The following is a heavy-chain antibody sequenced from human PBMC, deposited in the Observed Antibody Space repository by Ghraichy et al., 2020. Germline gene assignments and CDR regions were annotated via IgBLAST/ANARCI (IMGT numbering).Heavy chain of an antibody. Sequence: SQTLSLTCTVSGGSVTTYYWSWIRQPPGKGLEWIGYVFYSGNTNYRPSLKSRVTMSVDTSKNHFSLKLSSVTAAETAVYYCAKIGVDSNMDVWGKGATVTVSS. CDR3: AKIGVDSNMDV. CDR1: GGSVTTYY. D-gene: IGHD3-3*01. J-gene: IGHJ6*03. V-gene: IGHV4-59*02. CDR2: VFYSGNT.